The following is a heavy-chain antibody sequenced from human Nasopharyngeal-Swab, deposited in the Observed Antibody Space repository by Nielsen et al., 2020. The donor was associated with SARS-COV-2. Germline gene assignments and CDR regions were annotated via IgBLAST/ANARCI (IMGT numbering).Heavy chain of an antibody. D-gene: IGHD2-2*01. J-gene: IGHJ3*02. Sequence: WIRQPPGKGLEWIGSIYNSGSTYYNPSLKSRVTISVDTSKNQFSLKLSSVTAADTAVYYCARPNTPEDIVVVPAAIAFDIWGQGTMVTVSS. V-gene: IGHV4-39*01. CDR3: ARPNTPEDIVVVPAAIAFDI. CDR2: IYNSGST.